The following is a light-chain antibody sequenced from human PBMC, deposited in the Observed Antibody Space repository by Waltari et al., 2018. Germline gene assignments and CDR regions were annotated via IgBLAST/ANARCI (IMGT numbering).Light chain of an antibody. CDR1: SSDIISDNH. CDR2: DVN. CDR3: SSYTSISTWV. J-gene: IGLJ3*02. Sequence: QSALTQPASVSGSPGQSIPISCTATSSDIISDNHVSWYQQHPGKAPKVMIYDVNNRPSGVSDRFSGSRSGNTASLTVSGLQAEDEADYYCSSYTSISTWVFGGGTKLTVV. V-gene: IGLV2-14*03.